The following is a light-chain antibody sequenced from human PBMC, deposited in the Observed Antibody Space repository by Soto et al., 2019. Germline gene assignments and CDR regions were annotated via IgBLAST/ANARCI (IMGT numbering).Light chain of an antibody. J-gene: IGKJ4*01. CDR2: AAS. CDR1: QPINRW. CDR3: KQSKSFPLT. V-gene: IGKV1-12*01. Sequence: DIQMTQSPSPLSASVGDRVTITCRASQPINRWLAWYQQKPGKAPKLLIYAASSLHTGVPLRFSGSGSGTDFSLTISSLQPXDFATYYCKQSKSFPLTFGGGTKVDIK.